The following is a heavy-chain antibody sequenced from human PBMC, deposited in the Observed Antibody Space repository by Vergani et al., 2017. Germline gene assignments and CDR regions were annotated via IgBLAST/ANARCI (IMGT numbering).Heavy chain of an antibody. CDR3: ARGRRRSSSYYYYYMDV. CDR2: IYYSGST. V-gene: IGHV4-31*01. Sequence: QVQLQESGPGLVKPSQTLSLTCTVSGGSISSGGYYWSWIRQHPGKGLEWIGYIYYSGSTYYNPSLKSLVTISVDTSKNQFSLKLSSVTAADTAVYYCARGRRRSSSYYYYYMDVWGKGTTVTVSS. D-gene: IGHD6-6*01. J-gene: IGHJ6*03. CDR1: GGSISSGGYY.